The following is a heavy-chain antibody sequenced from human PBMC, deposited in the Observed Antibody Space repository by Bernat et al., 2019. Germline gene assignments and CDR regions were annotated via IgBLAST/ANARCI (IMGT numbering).Heavy chain of an antibody. CDR2: IYYSGST. CDR1: GGSISSSSYY. J-gene: IGHJ4*02. Sequence: QLQLQESGPGLVKPSETLSLTCTVSGGSISSSSYYWGWIRQPPGKGLEWIGSIYYSGSTYYNPSLKSRVTISVDTSKNQFSLKLSYVTAADTAVYYCSRQRGYCSSTSCYTGYFDYWGQGTLVTVSS. D-gene: IGHD2-2*02. CDR3: SRQRGYCSSTSCYTGYFDY. V-gene: IGHV4-39*01.